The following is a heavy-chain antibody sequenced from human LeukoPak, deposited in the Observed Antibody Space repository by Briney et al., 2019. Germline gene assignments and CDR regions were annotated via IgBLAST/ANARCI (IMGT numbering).Heavy chain of an antibody. CDR3: ARDATQYLRYGYFDY. D-gene: IGHD3-9*01. V-gene: IGHV3-21*01. CDR2: INQISSHI. Sequence: PGGSLRLSCAASGFTFSNHAMSWVRQAPGKGLEWVSSINQISSHIYYAESVRGRFSISRDNAKNSVYLQMNSLRAEDTAIYYCARDATQYLRYGYFDYWGPGILVTVSS. J-gene: IGHJ4*02. CDR1: GFTFSNHA.